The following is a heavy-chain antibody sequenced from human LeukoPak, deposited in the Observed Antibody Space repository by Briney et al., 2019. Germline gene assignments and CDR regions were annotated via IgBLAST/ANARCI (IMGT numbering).Heavy chain of an antibody. J-gene: IGHJ6*03. D-gene: IGHD2-2*02. CDR2: IYHSGST. Sequence: SETLSLTCAVSGGSISSSNWWSWVRQPPGKGLEWIGEIYHSGSTNYNPSLKSRVTISVDKSKNQFSLKLSSVTAADTAVYYCARSGYCSSTSCYKYYYYYMDVWGKGTTVTVSS. V-gene: IGHV4-4*02. CDR3: ARSGYCSSTSCYKYYYYYMDV. CDR1: GGSISSSNW.